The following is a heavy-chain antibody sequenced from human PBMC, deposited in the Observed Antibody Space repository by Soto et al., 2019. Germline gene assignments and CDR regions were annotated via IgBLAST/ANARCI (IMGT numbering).Heavy chain of an antibody. CDR3: TTEEDSSGYSFPKFDY. J-gene: IGHJ4*02. Sequence: EVQLVESGGGLVKPGGSLRLSCAASGFTFSNAWMSWVRQAPGKGLEWVGRIKSKTDGGTTDYAAPVKGRFTISRDDSKNTLYLQMNNLKTEDTAVYYCTTEEDSSGYSFPKFDYWGQGTLVTVSS. CDR2: IKSKTDGGTT. D-gene: IGHD3-22*01. CDR1: GFTFSNAW. V-gene: IGHV3-15*01.